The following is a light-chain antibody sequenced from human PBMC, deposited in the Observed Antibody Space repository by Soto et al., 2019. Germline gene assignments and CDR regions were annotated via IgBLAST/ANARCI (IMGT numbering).Light chain of an antibody. CDR1: QSLRSGD. CDR2: GAS. CDR3: HQYGTSPRT. V-gene: IGKV3-20*01. J-gene: IGKJ1*01. Sequence: ESATLSCRASQSLRSGDLACYQQIPGQAPGLLIYGASSRATGIPDGFSGSGSGTDFNLTVSRLAPEDFAVYYCHQYGTSPRTFGQGTKVDI.